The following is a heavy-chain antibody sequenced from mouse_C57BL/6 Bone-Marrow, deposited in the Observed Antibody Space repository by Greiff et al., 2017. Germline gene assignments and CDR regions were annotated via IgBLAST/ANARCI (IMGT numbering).Heavy chain of an antibody. D-gene: IGHD2-4*01. V-gene: IGHV7-3*01. CDR1: GFTFTDYY. CDR2: IRNKANGYTT. J-gene: IGHJ2*01. Sequence: EVQLVESGGGLVQPGGSLSLSCAASGFTFTDYYMSWVRQPPGKALEWLGFIRNKANGYTTEYSASVKGQFTISRDNSQSILYLQMNALRAEDSATYYCARNYDYVFDYWGQGTTLTVSS. CDR3: ARNYDYVFDY.